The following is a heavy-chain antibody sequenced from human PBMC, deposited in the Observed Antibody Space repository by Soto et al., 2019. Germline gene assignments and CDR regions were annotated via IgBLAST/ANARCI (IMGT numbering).Heavy chain of an antibody. D-gene: IGHD3-22*01. Sequence: QVQLQESGPGLVKPSETLSLTCTVSGGSVSSGSDYWSWIRQPPGKGMEWIGYIYYSGSTNYNHYLKSRVTISVDTSKNQFALKLSSVTAADTAVYYCARRGGYYPFDYWGQGTLVTVSS. J-gene: IGHJ4*02. CDR1: GGSVSSGSDY. CDR3: ARRGGYYPFDY. V-gene: IGHV4-61*01. CDR2: IYYSGST.